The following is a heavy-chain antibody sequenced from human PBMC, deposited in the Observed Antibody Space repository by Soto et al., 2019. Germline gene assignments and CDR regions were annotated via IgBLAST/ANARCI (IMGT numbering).Heavy chain of an antibody. J-gene: IGHJ6*02. CDR3: ARHGARITGTLYYYYGMDV. V-gene: IGHV5-10-1*01. CDR1: GYSFTSYW. CDR2: IDPSDSYT. Sequence: GESLKISCKGSGYSFTSYWISWVRQMPGKGLEWMGRIDPSDSYTNYSPSFQGHVTISADKSISTAYLQWSSLKASDTAMYYCARHGARITGTLYYYYGMDVWGQGTTVTVSS. D-gene: IGHD1-7*01.